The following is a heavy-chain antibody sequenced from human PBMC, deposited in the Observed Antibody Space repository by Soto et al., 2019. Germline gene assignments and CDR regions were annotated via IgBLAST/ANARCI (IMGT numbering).Heavy chain of an antibody. CDR2: IILIFGTA. CDR1: GGTFSSYA. Sequence: QVQLVQSGAEVKKPGSSVKVSCKASGGTFSSYAISWVRQAPGQGLEWMGGIILIFGTANYAQKFQGRVTITADESTSTAYMELSSLRSEDTAVYYCARAGYCSGGSCYPGAFDPWGQGTLVTVSS. CDR3: ARAGYCSGGSCYPGAFDP. D-gene: IGHD2-15*01. J-gene: IGHJ5*02. V-gene: IGHV1-69*01.